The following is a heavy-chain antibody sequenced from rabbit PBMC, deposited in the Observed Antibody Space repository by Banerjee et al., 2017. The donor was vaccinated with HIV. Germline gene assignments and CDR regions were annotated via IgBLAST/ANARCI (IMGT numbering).Heavy chain of an antibody. CDR2: IYTGDSGST. CDR3: ARSYSGWGAFDL. CDR1: GFSFNINFY. Sequence: QSLEESGGDLVKPGASLTLACTASGFSFNINFYMCWVRQAPGKGLEWIACIYTGDSGSTYYASWAKGRFTVSKTSSTTVTLQMTSLTVADTATYFCARSYSGWGAFDLWGQGTLVTVS. V-gene: IGHV1S40*01. J-gene: IGHJ4*01. D-gene: IGHD4-1*01.